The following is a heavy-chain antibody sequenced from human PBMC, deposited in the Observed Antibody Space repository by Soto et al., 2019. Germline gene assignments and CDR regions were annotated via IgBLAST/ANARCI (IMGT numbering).Heavy chain of an antibody. J-gene: IGHJ3*02. CDR2: VYYSGST. CDR3: ARGYYDSRGQSNTFDI. Sequence: SETLSLTCTLSGASISSSYWSWIRQSPGKGLEWIGYVYYSGSTNYNLSLKSRVTISVDTSKNQFSLKLSSVTAADTAVYYCARGYYDSRGQSNTFDIWGQGTMVTVSS. D-gene: IGHD3-22*01. V-gene: IGHV4-59*01. CDR1: GASISSSY.